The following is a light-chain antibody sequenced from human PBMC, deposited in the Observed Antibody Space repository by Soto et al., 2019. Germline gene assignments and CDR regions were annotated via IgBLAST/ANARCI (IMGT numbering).Light chain of an antibody. CDR3: QQSYSTPAFS. Sequence: DIQMTQSPSSLSASVGDRVTITCRATQSISSYLNWYQQKPGKAPKLLIYAASSLQRGVPSRFSGSGSGTDFTLTISSLQPEDFATYSCQQSYSTPAFSFGPGTKVDIK. V-gene: IGKV1-39*01. J-gene: IGKJ3*01. CDR2: AAS. CDR1: QSISSY.